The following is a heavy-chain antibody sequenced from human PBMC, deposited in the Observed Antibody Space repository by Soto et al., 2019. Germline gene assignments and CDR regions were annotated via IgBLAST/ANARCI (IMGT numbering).Heavy chain of an antibody. D-gene: IGHD6-19*01. J-gene: IGHJ6*02. Sequence: GGYLRLSCTASGFTFGDYAMNWFRQAPGKGLEWVSFIRSKVYGGTTENAASVKGRFTISRDDSKNIAYLQMNSLKTEDTAVYYCSRGLSGRYYLMAFWGQGTTVTVSS. CDR3: SRGLSGRYYLMAF. CDR1: GFTFGDYA. CDR2: IRSKVYGGTT. V-gene: IGHV3-49*03.